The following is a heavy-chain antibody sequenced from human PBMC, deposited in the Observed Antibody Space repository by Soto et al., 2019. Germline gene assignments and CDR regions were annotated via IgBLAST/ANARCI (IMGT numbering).Heavy chain of an antibody. D-gene: IGHD3-22*01. V-gene: IGHV4-61*01. CDR2: IYYSGTP. CDR1: GESVNSATYY. CDR3: ARAKPTMIVPENF. Sequence: QVQLQESGPGLVKPSETLSLTCTVSGESVNSATYYWSWIRQPPGKGLEWIGYIYYSGTPKYNPSPQSRVTIAVDTSKNQFSLNLSSVTAADTAIYYCARAKPTMIVPENFWGQGTLVTVSS. J-gene: IGHJ4*02.